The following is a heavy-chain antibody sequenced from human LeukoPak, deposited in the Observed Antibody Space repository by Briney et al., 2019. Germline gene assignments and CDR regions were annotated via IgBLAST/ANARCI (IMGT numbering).Heavy chain of an antibody. J-gene: IGHJ4*02. Sequence: SETLSLTCTVSGGSISSYYWSWVRQPPGMGLEWIGYIYYSGSTYYNSSLKSRVTISVDTSKNQFSLKLSSVTAADTAVYYCARGPYDYVWGSYRSYLDYWGQGTLVTVSS. CDR2: IYYSGST. V-gene: IGHV4-30-4*01. CDR3: ARGPYDYVWGSYRSYLDY. CDR1: GGSISSYY. D-gene: IGHD3-16*02.